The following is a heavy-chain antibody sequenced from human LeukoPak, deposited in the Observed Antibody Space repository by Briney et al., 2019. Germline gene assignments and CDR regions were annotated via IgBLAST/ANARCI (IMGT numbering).Heavy chain of an antibody. CDR1: GFTFRSYW. D-gene: IGHD2-21*02. CDR2: IYPGDSDT. V-gene: IGHV5-51*01. Sequence: PGESLKISCKGSGFTFRSYWIGWVRQMPGKGLEWMGIIYPGDSDTRYSPSFQGQVTISADTSISTAYLQWRSLKASDAAMYYCARHRVVTAMYMDVWGKGTTVTVSS. J-gene: IGHJ6*03. CDR3: ARHRVVTAMYMDV.